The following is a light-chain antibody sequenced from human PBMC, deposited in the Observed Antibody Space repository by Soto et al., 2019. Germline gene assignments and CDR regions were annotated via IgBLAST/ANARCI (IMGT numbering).Light chain of an antibody. J-gene: IGKJ1*01. CDR3: QQYGSSPKT. CDR1: KSVSSY. CDR2: GAS. Sequence: EIVLTQSPGTLSLSPGERATLSCRASKSVSSYLAWYQQKSGQAPRLLIYGASSRASGIPDRFSGSGSGTDFTLTISRVEPEDFAVYYCQQYGSSPKTFGQGTKVDIK. V-gene: IGKV3-20*01.